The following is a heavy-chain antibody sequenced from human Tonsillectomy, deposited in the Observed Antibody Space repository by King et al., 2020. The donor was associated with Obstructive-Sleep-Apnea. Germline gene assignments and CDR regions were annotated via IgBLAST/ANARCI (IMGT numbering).Heavy chain of an antibody. CDR3: ARGGTATYYYDSSGYPVDY. CDR2: INSDGSST. CDR1: GFTFSSYW. Sequence: EVQLVESGGGLVQPGGSLRLSCAASGFTFSSYWMHWVRQAPGKGLVWVSRINSDGSSTSYADSVKGRFTISRDNAKNTLYRQMNSLRAEDTAVYYCARGGTATYYYDSSGYPVDYWGQGTLVTVSS. D-gene: IGHD3-22*01. V-gene: IGHV3-74*01. J-gene: IGHJ4*02.